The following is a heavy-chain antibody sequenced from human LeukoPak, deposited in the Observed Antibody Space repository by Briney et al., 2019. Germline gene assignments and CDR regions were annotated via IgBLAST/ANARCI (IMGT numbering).Heavy chain of an antibody. CDR3: ARSPGGSGIAYGLDV. D-gene: IGHD6-13*01. CDR1: GFTFSNYA. J-gene: IGHJ6*02. Sequence: GGSLRLSCAASGFTFSNYALSWVRQAPGKGPDWVSCISYSGSTHYTDSVKGGFTISRDNPKNTLYMKMNSLRAEDTAVYYCARSPGGSGIAYGLDVWGQGTTVTVSS. V-gene: IGHV3-23*01. CDR2: ISYSGST.